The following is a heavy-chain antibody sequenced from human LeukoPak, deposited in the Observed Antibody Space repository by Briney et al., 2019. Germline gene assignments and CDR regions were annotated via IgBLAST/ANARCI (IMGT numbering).Heavy chain of an antibody. J-gene: IGHJ4*02. V-gene: IGHV3-30-3*01. CDR1: GFTFSSYA. CDR2: ISYDGSNK. CDR3: ARPNWNQETDDY. Sequence: GSLRLSCAASGFTFSSYAMHWVRQAPGKGLEWVAVISYDGSNKYYADSVKGRFTISRDNSKNTLYLQMNSLRAEDTAVYYCARPNWNQETDDYWGQGTLVTVSS. D-gene: IGHD1-1*01.